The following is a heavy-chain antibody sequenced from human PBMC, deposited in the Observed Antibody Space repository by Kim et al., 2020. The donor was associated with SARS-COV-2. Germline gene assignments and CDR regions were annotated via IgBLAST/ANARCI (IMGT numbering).Heavy chain of an antibody. CDR2: FDPEDGET. V-gene: IGHV1-24*01. D-gene: IGHD1-20*01. J-gene: IGHJ3*02. CDR3: ATVPTQRPITEEMTVSRVQDSWAFDI. Sequence: ASVKVSCKVSGYTLTELSMHWVRQAPGKGLEWMGGFDPEDGETIYAQKFQGRVTMTEDTSTDTAYMELNSLRSEDTAVYYCATVPTQRPITEEMTVSRVQDSWAFDIWGQGTMVTVSS. CDR1: GYTLTELS.